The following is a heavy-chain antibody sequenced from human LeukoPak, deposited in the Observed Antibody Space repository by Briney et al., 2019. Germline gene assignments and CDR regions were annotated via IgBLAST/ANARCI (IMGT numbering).Heavy chain of an antibody. J-gene: IGHJ4*02. Sequence: GGSLRLSCANSGFTLSDYYMSWIRQAPGKGLECISYISSGGTTIYYADSVRGRFTISRDNAKNSLYLQMNSPRTDDTAVYYCARGKDYFDYWGQGTLVTVSS. V-gene: IGHV3-11*04. CDR3: ARGKDYFDY. CDR1: GFTLSDYY. D-gene: IGHD3-10*01. CDR2: ISSGGTTI.